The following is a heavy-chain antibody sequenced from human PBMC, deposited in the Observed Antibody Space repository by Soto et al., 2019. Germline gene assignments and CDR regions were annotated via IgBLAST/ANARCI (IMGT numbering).Heavy chain of an antibody. CDR2: IYYSGST. J-gene: IGHJ6*02. V-gene: IGHV4-59*01. CDR3: ARGSPGYYGSGSHGGFGMDV. D-gene: IGHD3-10*01. Sequence: SETLSLTCTVSGGSISSYYWSWIRQPPGKGLEWIGYIYYSGSTNYNPSLKSRVTISVDTSKNQFSLKLSSVTAADTAVYYCARGSPGYYGSGSHGGFGMDVWGQGTTVTVSS. CDR1: GGSISSYY.